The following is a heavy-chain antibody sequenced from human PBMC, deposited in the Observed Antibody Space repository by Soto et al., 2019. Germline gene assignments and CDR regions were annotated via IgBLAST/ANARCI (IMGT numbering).Heavy chain of an antibody. D-gene: IGHD1-26*01. J-gene: IGHJ4*02. CDR3: AKDHPTGRYYFDC. V-gene: IGHV3-30*18. CDR1: GSTFSNAW. CDR2: ISYDGSNK. Sequence: PGGSLRLSCTPSGSTFSNAWMSWLRQAPGKGLEWVAVISYDGSNKYYADSVKGRFTISRDNSKNTLFLQVNSLRPEDTAMFYCAKDHPTGRYYFDCWGQGTLVTVSS.